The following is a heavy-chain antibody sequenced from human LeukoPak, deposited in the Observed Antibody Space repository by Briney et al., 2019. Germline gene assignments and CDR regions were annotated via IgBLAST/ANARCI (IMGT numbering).Heavy chain of an antibody. CDR2: ISGSGGST. J-gene: IGHJ4*02. CDR3: AKSSHRYCSSTSCYATLDY. CDR1: GFTFSSYA. V-gene: IGHV3-23*01. Sequence: GGSLRLSCAASGFTFSSYAMSWVRQAPGKGLEWVSVISGSGGSTYYADSVKGRFTISRDNSKNTLYLQMNSLRAEDTAVYYCAKSSHRYCSSTSCYATLDYWGQGTPVTVSS. D-gene: IGHD2-2*01.